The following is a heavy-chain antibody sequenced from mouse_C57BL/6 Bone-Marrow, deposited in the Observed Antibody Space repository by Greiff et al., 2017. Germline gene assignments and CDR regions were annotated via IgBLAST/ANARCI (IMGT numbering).Heavy chain of an antibody. CDR2: INPYNGGT. V-gene: IGHV1-19*01. D-gene: IGHD2-12*01. CDR3: ARATTHYFDY. J-gene: IGHJ2*01. Sequence: VQLKESGPVLVKPGASVKMSCKASGYTFTDYYMNWVKQSHGKSLEWIGVINPYNGGTSYNQKFKGKATLTVDKSSSPAYMELNSLTSEDSAVYYCARATTHYFDYWGQGTTLTVSS. CDR1: GYTFTDYY.